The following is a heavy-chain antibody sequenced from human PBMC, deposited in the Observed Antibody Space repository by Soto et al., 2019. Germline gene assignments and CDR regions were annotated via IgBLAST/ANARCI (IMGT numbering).Heavy chain of an antibody. J-gene: IGHJ6*02. CDR2: TYYRSKWYS. D-gene: IGHD3-3*01. V-gene: IGHV6-1*01. Sequence: SQTLSLTCAISGDSVSSNSAAWNWIRQSPSRGLEWLGRTYYRSKWYSDYAVSVKSRITINPDTSKNQISLQLNSVTPEDTAVYDCAKAGHCDLWSGCTSHYYYYPMDVWGQGTTVTVS. CDR1: GDSVSSNSAA. CDR3: AKAGHCDLWSGCTSHYYYYPMDV.